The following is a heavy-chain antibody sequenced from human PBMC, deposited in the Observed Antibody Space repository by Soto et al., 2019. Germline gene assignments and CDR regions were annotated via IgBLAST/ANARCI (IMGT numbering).Heavy chain of an antibody. D-gene: IGHD6-25*01. J-gene: IGHJ4*02. Sequence: GGSLILSFAASGLIFSDYYMRWIGQAPGRGLESLKDISSSGHTKCYADSVKGRFTVTRDTAKNSLYLQVNSLRDDDTAAYYCAGGAALQDYWGQGTLVTVSS. CDR3: AGGAALQDY. CDR2: ISSSGHTK. CDR1: GLIFSDYY. V-gene: IGHV3-11*01.